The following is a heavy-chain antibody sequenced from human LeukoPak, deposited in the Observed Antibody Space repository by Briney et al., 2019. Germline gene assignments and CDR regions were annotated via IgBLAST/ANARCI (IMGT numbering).Heavy chain of an antibody. CDR3: ARELAGYSSSWYPNYFDY. CDR1: GHRFTNHW. D-gene: IGHD6-13*01. V-gene: IGHV5-51*01. J-gene: IGHJ4*02. Sequence: GESLKISCEVSGHRFTNHWIGWVRQMPGKGLEWMGIINLGDPDTKYSPSFQGQVTISLDKSISTAYLQWRSLKASDTAMYYCARELAGYSSSWYPNYFDYWGQGTLVTVSS. CDR2: INLGDPDT.